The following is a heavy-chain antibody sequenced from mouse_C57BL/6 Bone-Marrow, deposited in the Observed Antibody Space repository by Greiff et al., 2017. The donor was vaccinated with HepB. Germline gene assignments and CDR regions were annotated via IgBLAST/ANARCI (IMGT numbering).Heavy chain of an antibody. CDR2: INPNNGGT. CDR1: GYTFTDYN. D-gene: IGHD1-1*01. J-gene: IGHJ4*01. CDR3: ARFITTVVATYYYAMDY. Sequence: EVHLVESGPKLVKPGASVKIPCKASGYTFTDYNMDWVKQSHGKSLEWIGDINPNNGGTIYNQKFKGKATLTVDKSSSTAYMELRSLTSEDTAVYYCARFITTVVATYYYAMDYWGQGTSVTVSS. V-gene: IGHV1-18*01.